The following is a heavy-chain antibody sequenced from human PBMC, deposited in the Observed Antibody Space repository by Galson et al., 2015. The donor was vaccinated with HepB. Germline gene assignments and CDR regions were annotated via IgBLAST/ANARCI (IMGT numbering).Heavy chain of an antibody. Sequence: SLRLSCAASGFTFSSYSMNWVRQAPGKGLEWVSYISSSGSSIYYGDSVKGRFTISRDNAKNSLYLQMNNLRAEDTAVYYCTRGGQWLTRLPDYLAYWGQGTLVTVSS. CDR2: ISSSGSSI. D-gene: IGHD5-12*01. CDR3: TRGGQWLTRLPDYLAY. J-gene: IGHJ4*02. CDR1: GFTFSSYS. V-gene: IGHV3-48*01.